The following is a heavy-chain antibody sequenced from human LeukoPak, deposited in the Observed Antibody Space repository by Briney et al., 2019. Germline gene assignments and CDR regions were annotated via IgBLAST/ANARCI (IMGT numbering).Heavy chain of an antibody. CDR2: INPSGGST. Sequence: ASVKVSCKASGYTFTSYYMHWVRQAPGQGLEWMGIINPSGGSTSYAQKFQGRVTMTRDTSTSTVYMEPSSLRSEDTAVYYCASLDWVDAFDIWGQGTMVTVSS. V-gene: IGHV1-46*01. J-gene: IGHJ3*02. CDR3: ASLDWVDAFDI. D-gene: IGHD3-9*01. CDR1: GYTFTSYY.